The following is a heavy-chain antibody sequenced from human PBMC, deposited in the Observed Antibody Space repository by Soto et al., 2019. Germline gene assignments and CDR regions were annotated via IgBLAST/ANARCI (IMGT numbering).Heavy chain of an antibody. D-gene: IGHD3-10*01. CDR2: IYYSGST. V-gene: IGHV4-30-4*01. Sequence: TLSLTCTVSGGSISSGDYYWNWIRQPPGKGLEWIGYIYYSGSTDYNPSLKGRLTISVDTSKNQFSLKLSSLAAADTAVYYCARGRLVRGVINFWFAPWGQGTLVTVSS. CDR1: GGSISSGDYY. J-gene: IGHJ5*02. CDR3: ARGRLVRGVINFWFAP.